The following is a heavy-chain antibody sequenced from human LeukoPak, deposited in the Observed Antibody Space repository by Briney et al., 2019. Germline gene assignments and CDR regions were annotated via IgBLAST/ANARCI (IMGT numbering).Heavy chain of an antibody. CDR1: GYTFTSYY. CDR2: INPSGGST. CDR3: ARSYYYDSSGSNDAFDI. Sequence: ASVKVSCKASGYTFTSYYMHWVRQAPGQGLEWMGIINPSGGSTSYAQKFQGRVTMTRDMSTSTVYMELSSLRSEDTAVYYCARSYYYDSSGSNDAFDIWGQGTMVTVSS. J-gene: IGHJ3*02. D-gene: IGHD3-22*01. V-gene: IGHV1-46*01.